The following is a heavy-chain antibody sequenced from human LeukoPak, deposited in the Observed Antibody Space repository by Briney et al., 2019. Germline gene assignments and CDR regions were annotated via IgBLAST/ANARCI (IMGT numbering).Heavy chain of an antibody. Sequence: PSETLSLTCTGPGGSISRHDWSLSRRPPGHGLDGNGEIYYSGSTNSNPSLKSRVTISVDTSKNQFSLKLSSVIAADTAVYYCARDRSIAARPDTWYFDLWGRGTLVTVSS. CDR3: ARDRSIAARPDTWYFDL. CDR1: GGSISRHD. CDR2: IYYSGST. J-gene: IGHJ2*01. V-gene: IGHV4-59*11. D-gene: IGHD6-6*01.